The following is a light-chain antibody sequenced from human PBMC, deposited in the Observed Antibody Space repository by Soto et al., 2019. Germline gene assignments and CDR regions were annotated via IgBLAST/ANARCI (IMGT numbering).Light chain of an antibody. CDR2: EVT. Sequence: QSVLTQPASVSGSPGQSITISCTGTSSDVGGYNYVSWYQQHPGKAPKLMIYEVTNRPSGVSNRFSGSKSGNTASLTISGLQAEDEADYYCAAWDDSLNAVVFGGGTKLTVL. J-gene: IGLJ2*01. CDR3: AAWDDSLNAVV. CDR1: SSDVGGYNY. V-gene: IGLV2-14*01.